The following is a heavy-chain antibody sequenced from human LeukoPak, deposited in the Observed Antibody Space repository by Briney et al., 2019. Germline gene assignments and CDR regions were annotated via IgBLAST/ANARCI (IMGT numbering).Heavy chain of an antibody. Sequence: GGSLRLSCAASGFTFSSYSMNWVRQAPGKGLEWVSFISSSSSTIYYADSVKGRFTIFRDNAKNSLYLQMNSLRAEDTAVYYCARDRGGSYSAIDYWGQGTLVTVSS. CDR3: ARDRGGSYSAIDY. CDR2: ISSSSSTI. CDR1: GFTFSSYS. V-gene: IGHV3-48*04. D-gene: IGHD1-26*01. J-gene: IGHJ4*02.